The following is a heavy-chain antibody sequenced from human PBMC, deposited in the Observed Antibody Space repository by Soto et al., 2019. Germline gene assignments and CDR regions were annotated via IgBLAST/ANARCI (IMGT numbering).Heavy chain of an antibody. V-gene: IGHV4-59*08. CDR2: IYYSGST. CDR3: ARQSPRPSPPPKYDDFWSGYYTGGNWFEP. D-gene: IGHD3-3*01. Sequence: SETLSLTCTFSGGSISSYYWSWIRQPPGKGLEWIGYIYYSGSTNYNPSLKRRVTLSVDTSKNQFSLKLSSVTAAETAVYYCARQSPRPSPPPKYDDFWSGYYTGGNWFEPWGQGTLVTVSA. J-gene: IGHJ5*02. CDR1: GGSISSYY.